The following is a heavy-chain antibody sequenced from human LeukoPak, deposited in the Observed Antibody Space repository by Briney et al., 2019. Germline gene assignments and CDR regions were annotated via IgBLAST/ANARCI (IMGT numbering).Heavy chain of an antibody. CDR2: IYYSGST. CDR1: GGSISSGGYS. Sequence: SETLSLTCTVSGGSISSGGYSWSWIRQHPGKGLEWIGYIYYSGSTYYNPSLKSRVTISVDTSKNQFSLKLSSVTAADTAVYYCARGTWELRDFDYWGQGTLVTVSS. J-gene: IGHJ4*02. CDR3: ARGTWELRDFDY. D-gene: IGHD1-26*01. V-gene: IGHV4-31*03.